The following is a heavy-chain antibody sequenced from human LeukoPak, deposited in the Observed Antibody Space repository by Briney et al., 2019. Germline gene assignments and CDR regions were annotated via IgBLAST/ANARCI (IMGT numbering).Heavy chain of an antibody. CDR2: ISPRSNSI. Sequence: LTGGSLRLSCTASGFTFSNYAMTWVRQAPGKGLEWLSAISPRSNSIYYSDSVRGRFTVSRDNSKNTLYLQMNRLTAEDTAVYYCAKDRGGAIAAAAQYFQHWGQGTLVTVSS. CDR3: AKDRGGAIAAAAQYFQH. D-gene: IGHD6-13*01. V-gene: IGHV3-23*01. J-gene: IGHJ1*01. CDR1: GFTFSNYA.